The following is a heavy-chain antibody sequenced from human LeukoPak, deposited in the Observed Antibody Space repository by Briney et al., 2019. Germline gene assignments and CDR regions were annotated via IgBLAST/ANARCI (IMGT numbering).Heavy chain of an antibody. CDR2: IYYSGST. CDR3: ARLPALNYDILTGYYFVGPYYFDY. D-gene: IGHD3-9*01. J-gene: IGHJ4*02. Sequence: SETLSLTCTVSGGSISSSSYYWGWIRQPPGKGLEWIGSIYYSGSTYYNPSLKSRVTISVDTSKNQFSLKLSSVTAADTAVYYCARLPALNYDILTGYYFVGPYYFDYWGQGTLVTVSS. CDR1: GGSISSSSYY. V-gene: IGHV4-39*01.